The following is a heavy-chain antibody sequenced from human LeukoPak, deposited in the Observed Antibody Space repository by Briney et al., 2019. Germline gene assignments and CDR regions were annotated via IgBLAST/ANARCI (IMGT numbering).Heavy chain of an antibody. Sequence: ASVKVFCKASGYTFTSYDINWVRQATGQGLEWMGWMNPNSGNTGYAQKFQGRVTMTRNTSISTAYMELSSLRSEDTAVYYCARGRQWLVLGNVNNWFDPWGQGTLVTVSS. V-gene: IGHV1-8*01. CDR3: ARGRQWLVLGNVNNWFDP. J-gene: IGHJ5*02. CDR2: MNPNSGNT. D-gene: IGHD6-19*01. CDR1: GYTFTSYD.